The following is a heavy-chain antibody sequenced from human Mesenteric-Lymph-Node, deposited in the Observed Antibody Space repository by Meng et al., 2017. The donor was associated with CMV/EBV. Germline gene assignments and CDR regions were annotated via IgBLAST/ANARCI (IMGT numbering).Heavy chain of an antibody. CDR2: ISSSSSYI. Sequence: GESLKISCAASGFTFSSYSMNWVRQAPGKGLEWVSSISSSSSYIYYADSVKGRFTISRDNSKNTLYLQMNSLRAEDTAVYYCVEGSWTFWGQGSLVTVSS. D-gene: IGHD1-1*01. V-gene: IGHV3-21*04. J-gene: IGHJ4*02. CDR3: VEGSWTF. CDR1: GFTFSSYS.